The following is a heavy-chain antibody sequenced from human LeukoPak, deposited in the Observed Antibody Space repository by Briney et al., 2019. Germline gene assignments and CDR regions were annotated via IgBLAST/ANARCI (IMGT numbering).Heavy chain of an antibody. CDR3: ARRQQLVFSGGGIDY. Sequence: GASVKVSCKASGYTFTSYDINWVRQATGQGLEWMGWMNPNSGNTGYGQKFQGRVTMTRNTSISTAYMELSSLRSEDTAVYYCARRQQLVFSGGGIDYWGQGTLVTVSS. D-gene: IGHD6-13*01. CDR1: GYTFTSYD. CDR2: MNPNSGNT. J-gene: IGHJ4*02. V-gene: IGHV1-8*01.